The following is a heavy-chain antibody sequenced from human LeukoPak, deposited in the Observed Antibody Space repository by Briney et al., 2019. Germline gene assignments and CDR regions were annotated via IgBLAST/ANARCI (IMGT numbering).Heavy chain of an antibody. CDR1: GYTFTHYI. Sequence: GASVKVSCKASGYTFTHYIINWVRQAPGQGLEWMGQISAYNNYTTYAQKFQGRIAMTTDTSTSTAYMQLSSLRSEDTAVYYCAHYDILTGSKGDYYYYYMDVWGKGTTVTVSS. V-gene: IGHV1-18*01. D-gene: IGHD3-9*01. J-gene: IGHJ6*03. CDR2: ISAYNNYT. CDR3: AHYDILTGSKGDYYYYYMDV.